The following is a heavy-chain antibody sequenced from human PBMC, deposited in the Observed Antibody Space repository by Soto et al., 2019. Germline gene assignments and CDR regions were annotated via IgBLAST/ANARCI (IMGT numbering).Heavy chain of an antibody. J-gene: IGHJ5*02. CDR2: IYHSGST. V-gene: IGHV4-30-2*01. CDR1: GGSIRSGGYS. CDR3: ARAYNWNYSPFDP. Sequence: SETLSLTCAGSGGSIRSGGYSWSWIRQPPGKGLEWIGYIYHSGSTYYNPSLKSRVTISVDRSKNQFSLKLSSVTAADTAVYYCARAYNWNYSPFDPWGQGTLVTVSS. D-gene: IGHD1-7*01.